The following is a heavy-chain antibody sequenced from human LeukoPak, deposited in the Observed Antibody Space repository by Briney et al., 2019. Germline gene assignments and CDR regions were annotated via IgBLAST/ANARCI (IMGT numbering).Heavy chain of an antibody. V-gene: IGHV1-2*02. CDR2: INPHSGGT. Sequence: ASVKVSCKASGYTFTGYYIQWVRQAPGQGLEWMGWINPHSGGTNYAQEFQGRVTMTRDTSISTAYMELSSLRPDDTAVYSCARQGGVAYYYYMDVWGKGTTVTVSS. CDR1: GYTFTGYY. J-gene: IGHJ6*03. D-gene: IGHD2-15*01. CDR3: ARQGGVAYYYYMDV.